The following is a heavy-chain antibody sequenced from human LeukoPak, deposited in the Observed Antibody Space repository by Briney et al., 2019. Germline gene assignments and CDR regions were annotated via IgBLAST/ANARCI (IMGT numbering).Heavy chain of an antibody. CDR1: GFDFSGYG. J-gene: IGHJ5*02. Sequence: GGSLRLSCAASGFDFSGYGMHWVRQTPGKGLEWVAVTSYDGTAKFYAHSVEGRFTVSRDNSKNTLYLQMNTLRAEDTAVYYCAKAGRNYHNWLDPWGQGTLVTISS. V-gene: IGHV3-30*18. D-gene: IGHD4-11*01. CDR2: TSYDGTAK. CDR3: AKAGRNYHNWLDP.